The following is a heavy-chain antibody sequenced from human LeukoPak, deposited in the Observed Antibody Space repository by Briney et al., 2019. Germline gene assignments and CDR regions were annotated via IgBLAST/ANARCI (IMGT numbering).Heavy chain of an antibody. J-gene: IGHJ4*02. CDR1: GFTFSHFW. Sequence: GGSLRLSCAASGFTFSHFWMSWVRQAPGKGLEWVAYIKKTGSETYYVDSVKGRFTITRDNTRNSLFLQMYGLRAEDTAVYFCAREDGYCSGGDCYSYFDSWGQGTLVTVSS. CDR3: AREDGYCSGGDCYSYFDS. D-gene: IGHD2-15*01. V-gene: IGHV3-7*01. CDR2: IKKTGSET.